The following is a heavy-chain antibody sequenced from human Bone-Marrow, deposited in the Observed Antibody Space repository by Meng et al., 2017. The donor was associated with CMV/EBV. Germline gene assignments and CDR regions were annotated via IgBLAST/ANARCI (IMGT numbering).Heavy chain of an antibody. CDR3: ARGQVQCSTINCHDYRFSGMDV. CDR2: MSPNSGNT. D-gene: IGHD2/OR15-2a*01. V-gene: IGHV1-8*01. Sequence: ASVKVSCKASGYTFTTYDINWVRQATGQGLEWMGWMSPNSGNTGYAQKFQGRVTMTRDTSISTAYMELSSLGSEDTAVYYCARGQVQCSTINCHDYRFSGMDVWGQGTTVTVSS. CDR1: GYTFTTYD. J-gene: IGHJ6*02.